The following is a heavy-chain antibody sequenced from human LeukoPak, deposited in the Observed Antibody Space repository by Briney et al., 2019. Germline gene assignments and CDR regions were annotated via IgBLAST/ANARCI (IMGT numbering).Heavy chain of an antibody. J-gene: IGHJ5*02. CDR1: GFSISSSYY. D-gene: IGHD6-19*01. CDR2: IYYSGST. Sequence: SETLSLTCAVSGFSISSSYYWSWIRQPPGKGLEWIGYIYYSGSTNYNPSLKSRVTISVDTSKNQFSLKLSSVTAADTAVHYCARSIAVAGIWFDPWGQGTLVTVSS. CDR3: ARSIAVAGIWFDP. V-gene: IGHV4-61*01.